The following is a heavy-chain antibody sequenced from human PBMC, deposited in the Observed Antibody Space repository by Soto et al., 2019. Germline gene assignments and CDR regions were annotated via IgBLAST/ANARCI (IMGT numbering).Heavy chain of an antibody. CDR2: IVPIFGTT. Sequence: QVQLVQSGAEVKKPGSSVKVSCKVSGGTFSNYAIDWVRLAPGHGLEWMGGIVPIFGTTYYTPKFQVRATIIADDSTTTAYLEMSSLRSEDTAIYYCARVEAVAGLYNYHGLDVWGQGTAVTVSS. CDR1: GGTFSNYA. J-gene: IGHJ6*02. D-gene: IGHD6-19*01. V-gene: IGHV1-69*12. CDR3: ARVEAVAGLYNYHGLDV.